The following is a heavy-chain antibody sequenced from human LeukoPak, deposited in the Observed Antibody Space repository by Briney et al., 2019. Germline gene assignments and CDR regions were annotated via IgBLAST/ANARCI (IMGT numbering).Heavy chain of an antibody. J-gene: IGHJ4*02. Sequence: GRSLRLSCAASGFTFSSYDMHWVRQAPGKGLEWVAVTWFDGGNRYYADSVKGRFTISRDNSKNTLYLQLNSLRAEDTAVYYCARDSLDTQPRQTAGDIFDYWGQGTLVTVSS. CDR3: ARDSLDTQPRQTAGDIFDY. CDR1: GFTFSSYD. V-gene: IGHV3-33*08. D-gene: IGHD6-13*01. CDR2: TWFDGGNR.